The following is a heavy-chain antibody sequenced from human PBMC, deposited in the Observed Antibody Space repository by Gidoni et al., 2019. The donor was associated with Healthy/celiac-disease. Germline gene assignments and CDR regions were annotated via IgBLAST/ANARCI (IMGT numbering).Heavy chain of an antibody. J-gene: IGHJ5*02. D-gene: IGHD3-10*01. V-gene: IGHV3-33*01. Sequence: QVQLVESGGGVVQPGRSLRPSCAASGFTFSSYGMHWVRQAPGKGLEWVAVIWYDGSNKYYADSVKGRFTISRDNSKNTLYLQMNSLRAEDTAVYYCARDLYGFGGIDPWGQGTLVTVSS. CDR2: IWYDGSNK. CDR1: GFTFSSYG. CDR3: ARDLYGFGGIDP.